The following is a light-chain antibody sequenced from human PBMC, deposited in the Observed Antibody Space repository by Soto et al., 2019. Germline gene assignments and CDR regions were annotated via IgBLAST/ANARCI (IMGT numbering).Light chain of an antibody. J-gene: IGKJ2*01. Sequence: EIVLTQSPGTLSLSPGERATLSCRASQSVSSSYLAWYQQKPGQAPRLLIYGASSGATGIPDRFSGSGSGTDFTLTISRLEPEDFAVYYCQQYGSSPPYTFGQRTKVDIK. CDR3: QQYGSSPPYT. CDR1: QSVSSSY. V-gene: IGKV3-20*01. CDR2: GAS.